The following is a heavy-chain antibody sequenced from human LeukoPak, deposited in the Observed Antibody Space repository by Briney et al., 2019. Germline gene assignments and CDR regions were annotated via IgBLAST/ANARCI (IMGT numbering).Heavy chain of an antibody. CDR1: GSSLRTSGVG. CDR2: IYWDDDK. J-gene: IGHJ4*02. V-gene: IGHV2-5*02. Sequence: SGPTLVNPTQTLTLTCTFSGSSLRTSGVGGGWIRQPPGKALEWLALIYWDDDKRYSPSLKSRLTITKDTSKNQVVLTMTNMDPVDTATYYCAHLVLSTYSSASTYYFDYWGQGTLVTVSS. CDR3: AHLVLSTYSSASTYYFDY. D-gene: IGHD6-19*01.